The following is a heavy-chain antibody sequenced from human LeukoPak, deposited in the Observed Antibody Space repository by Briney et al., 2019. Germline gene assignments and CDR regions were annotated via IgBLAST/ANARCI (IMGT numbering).Heavy chain of an antibody. CDR3: ARGNMRYDFWSGYYTPPPFDY. CDR2: INPSGGST. V-gene: IGHV1-46*01. Sequence: ASVKVSCKASGYTFTSYYMHWVRQAPGQGLEWMGIINPSGGSTSYAQKFQGRVTMTRDTSTSTAYMELRSLRSDDTAVYYCARGNMRYDFWSGYYTPPPFDYWGQGTLVAVSS. D-gene: IGHD3-3*01. J-gene: IGHJ4*02. CDR1: GYTFTSYY.